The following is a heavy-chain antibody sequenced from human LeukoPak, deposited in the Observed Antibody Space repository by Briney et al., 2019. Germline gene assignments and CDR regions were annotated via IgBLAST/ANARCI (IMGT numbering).Heavy chain of an antibody. V-gene: IGHV3-15*01. CDR1: GFTFINAW. D-gene: IGHD3-10*01. CDR2: IKSKTDGGTT. Sequence: GGSLRLSCAASGFTFINAWMSWVRQAPGKGLEWVGRIKSKTDGGTTDYAAPVKGRFTISRDDSKNTLYLQMNSLKTEDTAVYYCTTLQGTMVRGVIITHFDYWGQGTLVTVSS. CDR3: TTLQGTMVRGVIITHFDY. J-gene: IGHJ4*02.